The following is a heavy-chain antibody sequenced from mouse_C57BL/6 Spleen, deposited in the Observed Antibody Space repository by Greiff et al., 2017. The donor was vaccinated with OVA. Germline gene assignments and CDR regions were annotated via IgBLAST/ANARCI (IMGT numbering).Heavy chain of an antibody. CDR1: GYTFTTYP. CDR3: SRHDYCSSLAY. Sequence: VQLVESGAELVKPGASVKMSCKASGYTFTTYPIEWMKQNHGKSLEWIGNFHPYNDDTKYNEKFKGKATLTVEKSSSTVYLVLSRLTSVDSSVFSWSRHDYCSSLAYWGQGTLVTVSA. CDR2: FHPYNDDT. V-gene: IGHV1-47*01. J-gene: IGHJ3*01. D-gene: IGHD1-1*01.